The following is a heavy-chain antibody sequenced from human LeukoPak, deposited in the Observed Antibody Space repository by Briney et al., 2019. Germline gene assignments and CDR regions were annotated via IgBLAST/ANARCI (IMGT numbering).Heavy chain of an antibody. D-gene: IGHD6-19*01. Sequence: ASVTVPCKASGYTFTGYYMHWVRQAPGQGLEWMGWINPNSGGTNYAQKFQGRVTMTRDTSISTAYMELSRLRSDDTAVYYCARGNVPGIAVAGTMIDAFDIWGQGTMVTVSS. J-gene: IGHJ3*02. CDR3: ARGNVPGIAVAGTMIDAFDI. CDR1: GYTFTGYY. V-gene: IGHV1-2*02. CDR2: INPNSGGT.